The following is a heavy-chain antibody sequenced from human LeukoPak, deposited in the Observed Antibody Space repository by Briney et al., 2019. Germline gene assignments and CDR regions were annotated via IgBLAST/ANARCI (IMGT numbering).Heavy chain of an antibody. CDR1: GYTFTSYA. CDR2: INAGNGNT. J-gene: IGHJ4*02. Sequence: ASVKVSCKASGYTFTSYAMHWVRQAPGQRLEWMGWINAGNGNTKYSQKFQGRVTITRDTSASTAYMELSSLRSEDTAVYYSARDRGVDTAMVYIDYWGQGTLVTVSS. CDR3: ARDRGVDTAMVYIDY. D-gene: IGHD5-18*01. V-gene: IGHV1-3*01.